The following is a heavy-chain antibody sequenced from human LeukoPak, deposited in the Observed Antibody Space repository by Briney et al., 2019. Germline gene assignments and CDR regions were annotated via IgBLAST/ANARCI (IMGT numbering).Heavy chain of an antibody. CDR2: INPSGGST. V-gene: IGHV1-46*01. D-gene: IGHD5-12*01. Sequence: ASVKVSCKASGYTFSSYYMHWVRQAPGQGLEWMGIINPSGGSTSYAQKFQGRVTMTTDTSTSTAYMELRSLRSDDTAVYYCARVVATITVNWFDPWGQGTLVTVSS. CDR3: ARVVATITVNWFDP. J-gene: IGHJ5*02. CDR1: GYTFSSYY.